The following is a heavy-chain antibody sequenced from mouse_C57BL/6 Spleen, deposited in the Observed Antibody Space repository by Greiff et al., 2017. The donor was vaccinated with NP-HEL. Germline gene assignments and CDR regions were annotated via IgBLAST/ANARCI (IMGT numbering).Heavy chain of an antibody. D-gene: IGHD1-1*01. V-gene: IGHV1-82*01. CDR1: GYAFSSSW. CDR2: LYPGDGDT. CDR3: ARGVLRYPPAMDY. J-gene: IGHJ4*01. Sequence: QVQLKQSGPELVKPGASVKISCKASGYAFSSSWINWVKQRPGKGLEWIGRLYPGDGDTNYNEKFKGKATLTADKSSSTAYMQLSSLTSEDSAVYFCARGVLRYPPAMDYWGQGTSVTVSS.